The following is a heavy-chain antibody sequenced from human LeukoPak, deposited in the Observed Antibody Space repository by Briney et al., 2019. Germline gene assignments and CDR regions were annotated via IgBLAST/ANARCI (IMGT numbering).Heavy chain of an antibody. CDR1: GYTFTSYG. D-gene: IGHD3-22*01. CDR2: ISAYNGNT. J-gene: IGHJ4*02. V-gene: IGHV1-18*01. CDR3: ARDLPIYYDSSGYYYLY. Sequence: ASVKVYCKDSGYTFTSYGISWVRQAPGQGLEWMGWISAYNGNTNYAQKLQGRVTMTTDTSTSTAYMELRSLRSDDTAVYYCARDLPIYYDSSGYYYLYWGQGTLVTVSS.